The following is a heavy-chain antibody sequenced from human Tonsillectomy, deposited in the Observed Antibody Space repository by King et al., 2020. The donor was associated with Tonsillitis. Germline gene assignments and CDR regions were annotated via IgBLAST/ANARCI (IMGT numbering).Heavy chain of an antibody. J-gene: IGHJ6*02. CDR1: GFTFSSYG. CDR2: IRYDGSNK. CDR3: AKDALIVGVGGGYYYYYGMDV. Sequence: VQLVESGGGVVQPGGSLRLSCAASGFTFSSYGMHWVRQAPGKGLEWVAFIRYDGSNKYYADSVKGRFTISRDNSKNTLYLQMNSLRAEDTAVYYCAKDALIVGVGGGYYYYYGMDVWGQGTTVTVSS. V-gene: IGHV3-30*02. D-gene: IGHD1-26*01.